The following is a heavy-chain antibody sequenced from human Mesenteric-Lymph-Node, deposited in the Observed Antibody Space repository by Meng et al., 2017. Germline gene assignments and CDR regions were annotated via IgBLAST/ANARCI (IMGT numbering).Heavy chain of an antibody. CDR3: ARRRGGSGRDC. CDR2: IYHSGST. V-gene: IGHV4-39*01. J-gene: IGHJ4*02. D-gene: IGHD3-10*01. Sequence: LPLQESAPGLVKPSEPLPLTCPVSGGSISSNGYYWDWARQPPGKGLEWIGAIYHSGSTSYNPSLQSRVTMFVDTSKNQFSLMLTSVTATDTAVYYCARRRGGSGRDCWGQGTLVTVSS. CDR1: GGSISSNGYY.